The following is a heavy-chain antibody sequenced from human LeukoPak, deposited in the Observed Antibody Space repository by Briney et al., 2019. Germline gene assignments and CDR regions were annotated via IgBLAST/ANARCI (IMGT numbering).Heavy chain of an antibody. CDR2: IYTSGST. J-gene: IGHJ4*02. CDR3: ARDSIGYYYLFDY. CDR1: GGSISSDSYY. V-gene: IGHV4-61*02. D-gene: IGHD3-22*01. Sequence: SETLSLTCTVSGGSISSDSYYWSWIRRPAGKGLEWIGRIYTSGSTNYNPSLKSRVTISVDTSKNQFSLKLSSVTAADTAVYYCARDSIGYYYLFDYWGQGTLVTVSS.